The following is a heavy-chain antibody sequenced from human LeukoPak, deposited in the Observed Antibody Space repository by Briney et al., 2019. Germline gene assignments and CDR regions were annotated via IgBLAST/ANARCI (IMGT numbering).Heavy chain of an antibody. CDR2: INPNSGGT. CDR3: ARAERFLEWSLHYYYYMDV. J-gene: IGHJ6*03. V-gene: IGHV1-2*02. Sequence: ASVKVSFKASGYTFTGYYMHWVRQAPGQGLEWMGWINPNSGGTNYAQKFQGRVTMTRDTSISTAYMELSRLRSDDTAVYYCARAERFLEWSLHYYYYMDVWGKGTTVTVSS. D-gene: IGHD3-3*01. CDR1: GYTFTGYY.